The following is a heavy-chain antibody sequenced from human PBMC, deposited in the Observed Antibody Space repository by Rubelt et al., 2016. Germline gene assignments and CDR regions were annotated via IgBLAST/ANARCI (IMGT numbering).Heavy chain of an antibody. CDR1: GFTFSTCA. V-gene: IGHV3-30*04. CDR2: ISYDGNNT. Sequence: QVQLVESGGGVVQPGRSLRLSCVGSGFTFSTCAMHWVRQAPGRGLEWVAVISYDGNNTYYADSVKGRFTISRDNSKNTLLLQMNSLRAEDTAVDYCARDRDSSGYYYGIYFDYWGQGTLVTVSS. CDR3: ARDRDSSGYYYGIYFDY. D-gene: IGHD3-22*01. J-gene: IGHJ4*02.